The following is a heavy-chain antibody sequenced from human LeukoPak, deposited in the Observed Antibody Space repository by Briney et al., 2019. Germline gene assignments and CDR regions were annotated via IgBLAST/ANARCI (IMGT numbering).Heavy chain of an antibody. CDR1: GFTFSIYS. J-gene: IGHJ4*02. Sequence: GGSLRLSCAASGFTFSIYSMNWVRQAPGKGLEWVSVIYSGGSTYYADSVKGRFTISRHNSKNTLYLQMNSLRAEDTAVYYCARSFPYSSGWYDYWGQGTLVTVSS. D-gene: IGHD6-19*01. CDR3: ARSFPYSSGWYDY. V-gene: IGHV3-53*04. CDR2: IYSGGST.